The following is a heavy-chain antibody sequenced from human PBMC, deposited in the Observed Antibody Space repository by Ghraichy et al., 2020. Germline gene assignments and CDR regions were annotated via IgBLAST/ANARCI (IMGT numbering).Heavy chain of an antibody. CDR1: GYTFTSYD. J-gene: IGHJ5*02. V-gene: IGHV1-8*01. Sequence: ASVKVSCKASGYTFTSYDINWVRQATGQGLEWMGWMNPNSGNTGYAQKFQGRVTMTRNTSISTAYMELSSLRSEDTAVYYCARTYRRRAAGYNWFDPWGQGTLVTVSS. CDR2: MNPNSGNT. CDR3: ARTYRRRAAGYNWFDP. D-gene: IGHD6-13*01.